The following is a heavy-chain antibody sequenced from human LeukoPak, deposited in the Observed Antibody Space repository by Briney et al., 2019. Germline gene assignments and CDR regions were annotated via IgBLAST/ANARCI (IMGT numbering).Heavy chain of an antibody. CDR3: AKDLGSGQVWFGESNLFDY. Sequence: GGSLRLSCAASGFTFSNYAMSWVRQVPGKGLEWVSAMSGSGGSRYYADSVKGRFTISRDNSKNTLYLQMNSLRAEDTAVYYCAKDLGSGQVWFGESNLFDYWDQGTLVTVSS. J-gene: IGHJ4*02. CDR2: MSGSGGSR. CDR1: GFTFSNYA. D-gene: IGHD3-10*01. V-gene: IGHV3-23*01.